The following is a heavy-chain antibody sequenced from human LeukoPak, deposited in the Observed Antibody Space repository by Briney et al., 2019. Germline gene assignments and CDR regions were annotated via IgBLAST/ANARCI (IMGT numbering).Heavy chain of an antibody. Sequence: SETLSLTCTVSGGSISSYYWSWIRQPPGKGLEWIGCIYYSGSTNYNPSLKSRVTISVDTSKNQFSLKLSSVAAADTAVYYCARGVGRDGYNNPFDYWGQGTLVTVST. D-gene: IGHD5-24*01. V-gene: IGHV4-59*01. CDR2: IYYSGST. CDR1: GGSISSYY. J-gene: IGHJ4*02. CDR3: ARGVGRDGYNNPFDY.